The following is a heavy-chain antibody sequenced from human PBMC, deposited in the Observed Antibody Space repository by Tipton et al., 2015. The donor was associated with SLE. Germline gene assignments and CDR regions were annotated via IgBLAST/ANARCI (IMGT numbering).Heavy chain of an antibody. V-gene: IGHV4-39*01. CDR3: ARQEAVAGIGY. CDR2: IYYSGST. Sequence: TLSLTCTVSGGSISSSSYYWGWIRQPPGKGLEWIGSIYYSGSTYYNPSLKSRVTISVDTSKNQFSLKLSSVTAADTAVYYCARQEAVAGIGYWGQGTLVTVSS. D-gene: IGHD6-19*01. CDR1: GGSISSSSYY. J-gene: IGHJ4*02.